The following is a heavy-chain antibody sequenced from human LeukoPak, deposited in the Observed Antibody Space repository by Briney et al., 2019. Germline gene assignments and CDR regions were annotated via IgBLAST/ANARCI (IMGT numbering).Heavy chain of an antibody. Sequence: PGGSLRLSCAASGFTFSSYVMHWVRQAPGKWLEWVAVISYDGSNKYYADSVKGRFTISRDNSKNTLYLQMNSLRAEDTAVYYCAKDSSSWSTPMDVWGQGTTVTVSS. V-gene: IGHV3-30*18. CDR3: AKDSSSWSTPMDV. CDR1: GFTFSSYV. J-gene: IGHJ6*02. D-gene: IGHD6-13*01. CDR2: ISYDGSNK.